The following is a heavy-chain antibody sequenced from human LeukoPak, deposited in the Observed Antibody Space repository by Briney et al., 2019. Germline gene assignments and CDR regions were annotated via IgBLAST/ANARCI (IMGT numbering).Heavy chain of an antibody. CDR1: RGSISGSIRSYY. D-gene: IGHD5-12*01. V-gene: IGHV4-61*05. Sequence: PSETLSLTCTVSRGSISGSIRSYYWGWLRQPPGKGLEWIGYISSSGSTNDNPSLRSRVTISVDTSENQFFLNLSSVSAADTAVYYCARIPLGYSGAYYFDYWGQGTLVTVSP. J-gene: IGHJ4*02. CDR3: ARIPLGYSGAYYFDY. CDR2: ISSSGST.